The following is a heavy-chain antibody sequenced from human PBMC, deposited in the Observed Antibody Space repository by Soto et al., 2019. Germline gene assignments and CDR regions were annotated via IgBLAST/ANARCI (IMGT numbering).Heavy chain of an antibody. D-gene: IGHD1-26*01. J-gene: IGHJ4*02. V-gene: IGHV4-34*01. CDR2: INHSGST. Sequence: SSETLSLTCAVYGWSFSGYYWSWIRQPPGKGLEWIGEINHSGSTNYNPSLKSRVTISVDTSKNQFSLKLSSVTAADTAVYYCARTTSPGGYFDYWGQGTLVTVSS. CDR3: ARTTSPGGYFDY. CDR1: GWSFSGYY.